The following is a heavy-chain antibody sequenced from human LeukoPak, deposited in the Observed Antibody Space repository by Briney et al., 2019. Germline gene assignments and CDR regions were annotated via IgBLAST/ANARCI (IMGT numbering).Heavy chain of an antibody. Sequence: SETLSLTCAVYGRSFSGDCWTWLRQPPGKGLEWIGEINDIGSTNYNPSLKSRVSIPVDTSKAQSSLKLTSVTAAATAVYDCSRGIGNATFGDNYYNLDVWVQGTTVAV. CDR1: GRSFSGDC. D-gene: IGHD3-3*01. CDR3: SRGIGNATFGDNYYNLDV. J-gene: IGHJ6*03. V-gene: IGHV4-34*01. CDR2: INDIGST.